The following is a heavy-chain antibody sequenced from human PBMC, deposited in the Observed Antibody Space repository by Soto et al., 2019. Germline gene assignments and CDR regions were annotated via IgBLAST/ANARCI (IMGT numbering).Heavy chain of an antibody. V-gene: IGHV3-33*03. CDR1: GFSFKTYG. CDR2: IWYDGSEE. D-gene: IGHD2-21*01. Sequence: QAQLVESGGGVVQPGMSLRLSCAASGFSFKTYGMHWVRQAPGKGLEWVAVIWYDGSEEYYADSVKGRFIISRDTYKNMLYLQLNSLRAEDTAVYYSVKDCGDALDIWGQGTLVTVSS. J-gene: IGHJ3*02. CDR3: VKDCGDALDI.